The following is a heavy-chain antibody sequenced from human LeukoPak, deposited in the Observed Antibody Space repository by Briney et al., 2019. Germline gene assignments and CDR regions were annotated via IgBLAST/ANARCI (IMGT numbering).Heavy chain of an antibody. CDR1: GGSISSYY. V-gene: IGHV4-4*07. D-gene: IGHD6-19*01. CDR3: ARGGDSSGWFVPYYYYYGMDV. J-gene: IGHJ6*02. Sequence: SETLSLTCTVSGGSISSYYWSWIRQPAGKGLEWIGRIYTSGSTNYNPFLKSRVTMSVDTSKNQFSLKLSSVTAADTAVYYCARGGDSSGWFVPYYYYYGMDVWGQGTTVTVSS. CDR2: IYTSGST.